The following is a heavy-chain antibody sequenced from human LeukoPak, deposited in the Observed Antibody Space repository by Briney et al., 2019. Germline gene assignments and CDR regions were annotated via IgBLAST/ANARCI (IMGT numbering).Heavy chain of an antibody. Sequence: GGSLRLSCAASGFTFSTYSMNWVRQAPGKGLEWVSYISGTSSLIYYADSVKGRFTISRDNAKNSLYLQMNSLRAEDTAIYYCTRVGYIDEGIDYWGQGTLVTVSS. CDR1: GFTFSTYS. CDR2: ISGTSSLI. V-gene: IGHV3-48*04. CDR3: TRVGYIDEGIDY. D-gene: IGHD5-24*01. J-gene: IGHJ4*02.